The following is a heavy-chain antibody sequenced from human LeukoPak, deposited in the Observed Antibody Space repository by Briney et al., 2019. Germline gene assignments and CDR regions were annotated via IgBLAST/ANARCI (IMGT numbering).Heavy chain of an antibody. CDR1: GGSFSGYY. CDR2: INHSGST. D-gene: IGHD3-22*01. CDR3: ARDVSYSYDSSGSPPFDN. V-gene: IGHV4-34*01. Sequence: SETLSLTCAVYGGSFSGYYWSWIRQPPGKGLEWIGEINHSGSTNYNPSLKSRVTISIDTSKNQFSLKVRSVTAADTAVYYCARDVSYSYDSSGSPPFDNWGQGTLVTVSS. J-gene: IGHJ4*02.